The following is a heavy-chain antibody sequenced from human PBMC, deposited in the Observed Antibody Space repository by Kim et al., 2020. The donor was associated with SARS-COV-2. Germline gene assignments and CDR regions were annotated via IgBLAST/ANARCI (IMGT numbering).Heavy chain of an antibody. V-gene: IGHV4-39*02. CDR2: ISYSGST. CDR3: AREDRGGSGGYCIDY. Sequence: SETLSLTCTVSGDSISSRSYYWGWIRQPPGKGLEWIGSISYSGSTYYNPSLKSRVTISVDTSKNQFSLKLSSVTAADTAVFYCAREDRGGSGGYCIDYWGQGTLVTVSS. J-gene: IGHJ4*02. CDR1: GDSISSRSYY. D-gene: IGHD3-10*01.